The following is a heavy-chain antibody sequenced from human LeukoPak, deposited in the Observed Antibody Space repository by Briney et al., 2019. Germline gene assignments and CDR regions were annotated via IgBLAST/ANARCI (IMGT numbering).Heavy chain of an antibody. CDR3: ARQRDGYNSYFQH. CDR2: IYYSGST. Sequence: PSETLSLTCTVSGGSISSYYWSWIRQPPGKGLEWIGYIYYSGSTNYNPSLKSRVTISVDTSKNQFSLKLSSVTAADTAVHYCARQRDGYNSYFQHWGQGTLVTVSS. D-gene: IGHD5-24*01. CDR1: GGSISSYY. J-gene: IGHJ1*01. V-gene: IGHV4-59*08.